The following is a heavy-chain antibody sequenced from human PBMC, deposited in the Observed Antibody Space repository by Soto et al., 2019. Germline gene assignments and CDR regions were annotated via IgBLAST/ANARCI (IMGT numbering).Heavy chain of an antibody. CDR1: GESISSGGYY. CDR3: ARAASSSSAADY. V-gene: IGHV4-31*03. D-gene: IGHD6-6*01. J-gene: IGHJ4*02. CDR2: IYDSESA. Sequence: QVQLQESGPGLVKASQTLSLICSVSGESISSGGYYWSWIRHHPGKGLEWIGYIYDSESAYYNTSLKSRVTISMDTSENHFAMKLSSVSAADKAVYYCARAASSSSAADYWGQGTLITVSS.